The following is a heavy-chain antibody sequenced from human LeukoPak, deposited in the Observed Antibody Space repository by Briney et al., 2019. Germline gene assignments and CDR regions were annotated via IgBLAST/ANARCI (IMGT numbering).Heavy chain of an antibody. Sequence: GASVKVSCKASGYTFTSYDINWVRQAPGQGLEWMGWMNPNSGNTGYAQKFQGRVTMTRNTSISTAYMELSSLRSEDTAVYYCARGLARGYSSSSDDGGYWGQGTLVTVSS. J-gene: IGHJ4*02. CDR3: ARGLARGYSSSSDDGGY. CDR2: MNPNSGNT. V-gene: IGHV1-8*01. CDR1: GYTFTSYD. D-gene: IGHD6-6*01.